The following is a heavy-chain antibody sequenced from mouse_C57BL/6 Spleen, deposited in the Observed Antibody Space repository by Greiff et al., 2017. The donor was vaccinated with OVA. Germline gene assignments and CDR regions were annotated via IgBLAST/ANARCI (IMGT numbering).Heavy chain of an antibody. CDR2: ISDGGSYT. D-gene: IGHD1-1*01. J-gene: IGHJ4*01. CDR3: ARDRGSRGYYAMDY. V-gene: IGHV5-4*01. Sequence: EVQVVESGGGLVKPGGSLKLSCAASGFTFSSYAMSWVRQTPEKRLEWVATISDGGSYTYYPDNVKGRFTISRDNAKNNLYLQMSHLKSEDTAMYYCARDRGSRGYYAMDYWGQGTSVTVSS. CDR1: GFTFSSYA.